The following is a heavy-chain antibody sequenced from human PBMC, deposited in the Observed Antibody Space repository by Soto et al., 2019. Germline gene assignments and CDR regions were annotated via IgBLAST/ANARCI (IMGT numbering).Heavy chain of an antibody. CDR1: GSSISSYY. J-gene: IGHJ6*02. V-gene: IGHV4-4*07. CDR3: ARDPSELRFYYYGIDV. D-gene: IGHD5-12*01. Sequence: PSETLSLTCTVSGSSISSYYWCRIRKPAGQRLEWIARIDTSGSTNYNPSLKRRVTRSVDTSKNQFSLKLSSVTAADPAVYYSARDPSELRFYYYGIDVWSQGTRVTVS. CDR2: IDTSGST.